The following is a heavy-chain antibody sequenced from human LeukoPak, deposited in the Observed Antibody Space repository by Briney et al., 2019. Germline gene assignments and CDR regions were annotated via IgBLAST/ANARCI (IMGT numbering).Heavy chain of an antibody. CDR1: GASISSGSNS. J-gene: IGHJ6*03. CDR3: ARHVYYYDSSGYYWEYYHYYMDV. V-gene: IGHV4-61*02. CDR2: INTSGTT. Sequence: SETLSLTCTVSGASISSGSNSWGWIRQPAGKGLEWIGRINTSGTTNYNPSLKSRVTISVDTSKNQFSLKLSSVTAADTAVYYCARHVYYYDSSGYYWEYYHYYMDVWGKGTTVTISS. D-gene: IGHD3-22*01.